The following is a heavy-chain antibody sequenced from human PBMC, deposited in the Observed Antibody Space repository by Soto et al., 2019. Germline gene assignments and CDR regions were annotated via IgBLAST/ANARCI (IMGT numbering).Heavy chain of an antibody. CDR2: ISSTTNYI. D-gene: IGHD3-10*01. Sequence: GGSLRLSCAASGFTFTRYSMNWVRQAPGKGLEWVSSISSTTNYIYYGDSMKGRFTISRDNAKNSLYLEMNSLRAEDTAVYYCARESGDLTSNFDYWGQGXLVTVYS. V-gene: IGHV3-21*06. CDR1: GFTFTRYS. J-gene: IGHJ4*02. CDR3: ARESGDLTSNFDY.